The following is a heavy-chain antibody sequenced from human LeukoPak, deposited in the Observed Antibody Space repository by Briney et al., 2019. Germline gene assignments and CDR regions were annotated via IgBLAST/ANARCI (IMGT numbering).Heavy chain of an antibody. V-gene: IGHV4-34*01. CDR1: GGSFSGYY. CDR2: INHSGST. Sequence: PSETLSLTCAVYGGSFSGYYWNWIRQPPGKGLEWIGEINHSGSTNYNPSLKSRVTISVDKAKNQFSLKLSSVTAADTAVYYCARDSEVSSGWYPFDYWGQGTLVTVSS. J-gene: IGHJ4*02. D-gene: IGHD6-19*01. CDR3: ARDSEVSSGWYPFDY.